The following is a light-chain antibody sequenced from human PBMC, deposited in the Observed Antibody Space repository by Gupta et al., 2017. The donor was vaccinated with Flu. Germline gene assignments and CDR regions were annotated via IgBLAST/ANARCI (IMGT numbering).Light chain of an antibody. J-gene: IGKJ4*01. CDR2: GAS. CDR3: QQYDTSPLT. CDR1: QSLSNNY. Sequence: GTLSLPPGERATLSCRASQSLSNNYVAWYQQKPGQSPRLLIYGASSRATGIADRFGGSGSGTDFTLTISGLEAEDFAVYYCQQYDTSPLTFGGGTKVEIK. V-gene: IGKV3-20*01.